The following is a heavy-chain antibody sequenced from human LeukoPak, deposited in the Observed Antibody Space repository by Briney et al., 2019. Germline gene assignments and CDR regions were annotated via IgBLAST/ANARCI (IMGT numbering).Heavy chain of an antibody. CDR1: GGSISSYS. V-gene: IGHV4-59*01. D-gene: IGHD5-18*01. Sequence: KTSETLSLTCSVSGGSISSYSWSWIRQPPGKGLEWIGYIYYSGSTNYNPSLKSRVTISVDTSKNQFSLKLSSVTAADTAVYYCARSTSSIYSYGYYFDYWGQGTLVTVSS. CDR2: IYYSGST. CDR3: ARSTSSIYSYGYYFDY. J-gene: IGHJ4*02.